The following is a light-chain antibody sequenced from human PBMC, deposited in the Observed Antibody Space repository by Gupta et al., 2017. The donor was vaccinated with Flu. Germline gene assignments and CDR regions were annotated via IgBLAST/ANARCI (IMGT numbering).Light chain of an antibody. CDR2: GAS. CDR3: QQYDSWPPFT. J-gene: IGKJ3*01. V-gene: IGKV3-15*01. CDR1: RSVTSN. Sequence: EVVMTQSPATLSVSPGDRATLSCRASRSVTSNLAWYQQKPGQAPRLLIYGASTRATDIPARFSGSGSGTEFTLTISSLQSEDFAVYYCQQYDSWPPFTFGPGTKVDIK.